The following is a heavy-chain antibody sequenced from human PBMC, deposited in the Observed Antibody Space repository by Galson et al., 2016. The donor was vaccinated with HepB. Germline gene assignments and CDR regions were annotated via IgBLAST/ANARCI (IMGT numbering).Heavy chain of an antibody. J-gene: IGHJ4*02. CDR1: GGYFTSDY. CDR2: VFSSGST. Sequence: SETLSLTCTVSGGYFTSDYWSWIRQSPGKGLEWIGYVFSSGSTKYSPSHKSRVTMSVDTSNNQFSLNLNTVTAADTAVYYCAREDGASHQIDYWGQGALVTVSS. D-gene: IGHD5-24*01. V-gene: IGHV4-59*13. CDR3: AREDGASHQIDY.